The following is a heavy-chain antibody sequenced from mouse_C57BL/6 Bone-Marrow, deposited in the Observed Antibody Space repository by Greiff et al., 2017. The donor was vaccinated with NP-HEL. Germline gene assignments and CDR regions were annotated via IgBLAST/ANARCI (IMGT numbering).Heavy chain of an antibody. CDR3: TRFRGFFITTVVAPFDY. V-gene: IGHV1-15*01. CDR1: GYTFTDYE. D-gene: IGHD1-1*01. J-gene: IGHJ2*01. CDR2: IDPETGGT. Sequence: VQLQQSGAELVRPGASVTLSCKASGYTFTDYEMHWVKQTPVHGLEWIGAIDPETGGTAYNQKFKGKAILTADKSSSTAYMELRSLTSEDSAVYYCTRFRGFFITTVVAPFDYWGQGTTLTVSS.